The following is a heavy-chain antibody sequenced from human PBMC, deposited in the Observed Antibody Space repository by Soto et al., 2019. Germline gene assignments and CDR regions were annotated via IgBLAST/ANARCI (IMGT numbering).Heavy chain of an antibody. J-gene: IGHJ3*02. CDR1: GFTVSSTY. D-gene: IGHD4-17*01. V-gene: IGHV3-53*01. CDR3: ARGFAVTTGTTDTFDI. CDR2: IYRDGST. Sequence: EVLLVESGGGLIQPGGSLRLSCAASGFTVSSTYMTWVRQAPGKGLEWVSVIYRDGSTSSADSVKGRFTISRDNSKNTLSLQMSTLRAADTAVYYCARGFAVTTGTTDTFDIWGQGTMVTVSS.